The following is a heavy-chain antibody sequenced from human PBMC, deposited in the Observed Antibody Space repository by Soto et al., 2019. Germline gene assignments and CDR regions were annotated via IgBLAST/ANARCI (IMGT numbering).Heavy chain of an antibody. CDR1: GFTFSSYA. J-gene: IGHJ4*02. CDR2: ISYDGSNK. D-gene: IGHD4-17*01. V-gene: IGHV3-30-3*01. Sequence: QVQLVESGGGVVQPGRSLRLSCAASGFTFSSYAMHWVRQAPGKGLEWVAVISYDGSNKYYADSVKGRFTISRDNSKKTLYLQMNSPRAEDTAVYYCARAHTTVTTAYYFDYGGQGTRVTVSS. CDR3: ARAHTTVTTAYYFDY.